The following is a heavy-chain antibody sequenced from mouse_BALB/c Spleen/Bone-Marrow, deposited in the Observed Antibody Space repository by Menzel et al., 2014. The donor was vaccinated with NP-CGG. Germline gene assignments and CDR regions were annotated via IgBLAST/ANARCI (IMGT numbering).Heavy chain of an antibody. CDR2: ISYGANT. D-gene: IGHD1-2*01. CDR1: GYSITSDYA. Sequence: EVHLVESGPGLVKPSQSLSLTCTVTGYSITSDYAWNWIRQFPGNKLEWMGYISYGANTNYNPSLKSRISITRDTSKNQFFLQLNSVTAEDTATYYCTRGTTAGFAYWGLGTLVTVSA. J-gene: IGHJ3*01. CDR3: TRGTTAGFAY. V-gene: IGHV3-2*02.